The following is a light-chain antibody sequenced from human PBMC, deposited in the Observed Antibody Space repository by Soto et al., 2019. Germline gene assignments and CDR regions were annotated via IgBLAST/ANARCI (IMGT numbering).Light chain of an antibody. Sequence: EIVLTQSPGTLSLPPGEGATLSCRASQSVSTYLAWYQHKLGQAPRLLIYGASNRATGIPDRFSGSGSGTDFTLTVSRLEPEDFAVYYCQHYGTSLYTFGQGTKVDIK. CDR3: QHYGTSLYT. CDR1: QSVSTY. V-gene: IGKV3-20*01. J-gene: IGKJ2*01. CDR2: GAS.